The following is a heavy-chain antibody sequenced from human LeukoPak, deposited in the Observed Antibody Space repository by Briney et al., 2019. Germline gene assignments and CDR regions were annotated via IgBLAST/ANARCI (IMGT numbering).Heavy chain of an antibody. CDR3: ARGATESSGYHPNWFDP. Sequence: SVKVSCKASGGTFSSYAISWVRQAPGQGLERMGGIIPIFGTANYAQKFQGRVTITADESTSTAYMELSSLRSEDTAVYYCARGATESSGYHPNWFDPWGQGTLVTVSS. CDR1: GGTFSSYA. CDR2: IIPIFGTA. V-gene: IGHV1-69*01. J-gene: IGHJ5*02. D-gene: IGHD3-22*01.